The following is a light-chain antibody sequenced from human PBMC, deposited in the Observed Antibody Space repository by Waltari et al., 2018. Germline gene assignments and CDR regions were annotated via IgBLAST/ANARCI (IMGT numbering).Light chain of an antibody. CDR2: GAS. J-gene: IGKJ4*01. CDR1: QSVGSY. Sequence: EIVMTQSPATLSVSPGERATLSCRASQSVGSYLAWYQQKPAQAPRLLISGASTRATGIPARFSGSGSGTEFTLTISSLQSEDFAVYYCQQYNDWPLTFGGGTKVEIK. CDR3: QQYNDWPLT. V-gene: IGKV3-15*01.